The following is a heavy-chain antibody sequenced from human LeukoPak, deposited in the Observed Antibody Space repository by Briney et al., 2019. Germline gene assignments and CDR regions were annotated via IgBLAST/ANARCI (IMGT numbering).Heavy chain of an antibody. J-gene: IGHJ6*02. D-gene: IGHD6-13*01. CDR1: GGSFSGYY. Sequence: PSETLSLTCAVYGGSFSGYYWSWIRQPPGKGLGWIGEINHSGSTNYNPSLKSRVTISVDTSKNQFSLKLSSVTAADTAVYYCARAAADPYGMDVWGQGTTVTVSS. V-gene: IGHV4-34*01. CDR2: INHSGST. CDR3: ARAAADPYGMDV.